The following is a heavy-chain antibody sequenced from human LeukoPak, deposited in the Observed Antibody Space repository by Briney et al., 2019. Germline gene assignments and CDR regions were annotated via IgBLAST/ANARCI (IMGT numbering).Heavy chain of an antibody. V-gene: IGHV3-23*01. D-gene: IGHD3-22*01. CDR1: GITLSNYG. J-gene: IGHJ4*02. CDR2: ISDSGGSQ. Sequence: GGSLRLSCAVSGITLSNYGMSWVRQAPGKGLEWVAGISDSGGSQNYADSVKGRFTISRDNPKNTLYLQMNSLRAEDTAVYFCARRGVVIRVILVGFHKEAFYFDSWGQGALVTVSS. CDR3: ARRGVVIRVILVGFHKEAFYFDS.